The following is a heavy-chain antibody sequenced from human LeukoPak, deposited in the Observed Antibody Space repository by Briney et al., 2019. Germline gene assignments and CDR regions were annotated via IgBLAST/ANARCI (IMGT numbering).Heavy chain of an antibody. CDR1: GGSFSVYY. CDR2: INHSGST. Sequence: SETLSLTCAVYGGSFSVYYWSWIRQPPGKGLEWIGEINHSGSTNYNPSLKSRVTISVDTSKNQFSLKLSSVTAADTAVYYCARTTAFWYFDLWGRGTLVTVSS. CDR3: ARTTAFWYFDL. D-gene: IGHD4-17*01. J-gene: IGHJ2*01. V-gene: IGHV4-34*01.